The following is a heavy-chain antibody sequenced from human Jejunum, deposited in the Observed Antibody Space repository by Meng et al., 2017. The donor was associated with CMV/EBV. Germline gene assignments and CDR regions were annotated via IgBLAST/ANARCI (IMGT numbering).Heavy chain of an antibody. D-gene: IGHD3-3*01. Sequence: DYYMTWIRQAPGQGLEWVVYVSTGESTIYYTDSVKGRFTISRDNAKNSLYLQMNSLRAEDTAVYYCARILRESYDFWSGSDYGMDVWGQGTTVTVSS. J-gene: IGHJ6*02. CDR1: DYY. V-gene: IGHV3-11*01. CDR3: ARILRESYDFWSGSDYGMDV. CDR2: VSTGESTI.